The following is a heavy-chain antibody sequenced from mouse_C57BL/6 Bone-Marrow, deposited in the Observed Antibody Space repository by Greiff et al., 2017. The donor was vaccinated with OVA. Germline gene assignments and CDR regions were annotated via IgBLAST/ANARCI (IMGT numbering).Heavy chain of an antibody. J-gene: IGHJ4*01. CDR3: VRIYYYAMDY. CDR1: GFSFNTYA. V-gene: IGHV10-1*01. Sequence: EVHLVESGGGLVQPKGSLKLSCAASGFSFNTYAMNWVRQAPGKGLEWVARIRSKSNNYATYYADSVKDRFTISRDDSESMLYLQMNNLKTEDTAMYYCVRIYYYAMDYWGQGTSVTVSS. CDR2: IRSKSNNYAT. D-gene: IGHD2-1*01.